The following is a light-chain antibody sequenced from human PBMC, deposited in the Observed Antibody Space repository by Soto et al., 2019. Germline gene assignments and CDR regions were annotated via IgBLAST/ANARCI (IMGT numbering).Light chain of an antibody. CDR2: AAS. J-gene: IGKJ1*01. CDR3: QNYNNAPRT. V-gene: IGKV1-27*01. CDR1: QGISNY. Sequence: DIQMTQSPASLSASVGDTATITCRASQGISNYLAWYQQKPGQVPNLLIYAASTLQSGVPSRFSGSGSGTDFTLTISSLRPEDVATYYCQNYNNAPRTFGQGTKVEI.